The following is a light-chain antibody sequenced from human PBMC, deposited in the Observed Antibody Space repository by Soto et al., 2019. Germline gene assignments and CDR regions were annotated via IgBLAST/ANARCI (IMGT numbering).Light chain of an antibody. CDR2: GAS. J-gene: IGKJ1*01. CDR1: QSVSSY. Sequence: EIVLSQSPGTLSLSPGERATLSCRASQSVSSYLAWYQQKPGQAPSLLIYGASSRATGIPDRFSGSGSGTDFTLTISRLEPEAFAVYYCQQYGSSPTFGQGTKVDIK. V-gene: IGKV3-20*01. CDR3: QQYGSSPT.